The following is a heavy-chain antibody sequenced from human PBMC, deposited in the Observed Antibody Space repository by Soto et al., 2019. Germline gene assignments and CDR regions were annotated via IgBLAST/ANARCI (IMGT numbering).Heavy chain of an antibody. CDR2: INHSGST. CDR1: GGSFSGYY. Sequence: PSESLSLTCAVYGGSFSGYYWSWIRQPPGKGLEWIGEINHSGSTNYNPSLKSRVTISVDTSKNQFSLKLSSVTAADTAVYYCARGGPRITMVRGVIVKRDDYWGQGTLVTVSS. CDR3: ARGGPRITMVRGVIVKRDDY. V-gene: IGHV4-34*01. J-gene: IGHJ4*02. D-gene: IGHD3-10*01.